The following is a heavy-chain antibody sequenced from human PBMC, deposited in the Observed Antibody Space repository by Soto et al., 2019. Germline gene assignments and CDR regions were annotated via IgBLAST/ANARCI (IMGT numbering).Heavy chain of an antibody. CDR3: ARHNPIGNNWNYFDY. Sequence: SETLSLTCTVAGGSINSYYWGWVRQPPGKGLEWIGYISYSGSTSNNPSLTGRVTISVDTSKNQFSLKVSSVTAADTAVYYCARHNPIGNNWNYFDYWGQGTLVTVSS. CDR2: ISYSGST. V-gene: IGHV4-59*01. D-gene: IGHD1-1*01. CDR1: GGSINSYY. J-gene: IGHJ4*02.